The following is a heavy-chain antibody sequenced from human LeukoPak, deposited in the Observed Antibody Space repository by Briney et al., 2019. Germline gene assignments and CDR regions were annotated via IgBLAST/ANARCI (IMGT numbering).Heavy chain of an antibody. Sequence: PSETLSLTCTVSGGSISSYYWSWIRQPPGKGLEWIGYIYYSGSTNYNPSLKSRVTISVDTSKNQFSLKLSSVTAADTAVYYCARLNDDQLYFDYWGQGTLVTVSS. CDR2: IYYSGST. CDR3: ARLNDDQLYFDY. V-gene: IGHV4-59*08. J-gene: IGHJ4*02. CDR1: GGSISSYY. D-gene: IGHD1-1*01.